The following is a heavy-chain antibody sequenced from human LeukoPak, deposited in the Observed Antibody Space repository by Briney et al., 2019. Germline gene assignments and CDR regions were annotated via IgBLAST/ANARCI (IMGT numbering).Heavy chain of an antibody. CDR2: ISDDGTNR. Sequence: GGSLRLSCAVSGFTFSTYGMHWVRQAPGKGLEWVALISDDGTNRYADSVKGRLTISRDNSENTVYLQMNSLRAEDTAVYYCVKDMFDYDSPYFDYWGQGSLVTVSS. V-gene: IGHV3-30*18. CDR1: GFTFSTYG. CDR3: VKDMFDYDSPYFDY. D-gene: IGHD3-22*01. J-gene: IGHJ4*02.